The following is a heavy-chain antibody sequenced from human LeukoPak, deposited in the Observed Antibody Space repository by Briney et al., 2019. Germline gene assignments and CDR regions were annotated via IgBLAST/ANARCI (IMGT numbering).Heavy chain of an antibody. CDR3: EKDRQRTSYYYDSSGYSRDAFDI. CDR2: ISGSGGST. V-gene: IGHV3-23*01. CDR1: GFTFSSYA. Sequence: PGGSLRPSCAASGFTFSSYAMSWVRQAPGKGLEWVSAISGSGGSTYYADSVKGRFTISRDNSKNTLYLQMNSLRAEDTAVYYCEKDRQRTSYYYDSSGYSRDAFDIWGQGTMVTVSS. D-gene: IGHD3-22*01. J-gene: IGHJ3*02.